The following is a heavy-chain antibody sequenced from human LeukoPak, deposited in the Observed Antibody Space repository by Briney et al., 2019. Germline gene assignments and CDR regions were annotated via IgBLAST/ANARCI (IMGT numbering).Heavy chain of an antibody. D-gene: IGHD6-13*01. J-gene: IGHJ4*02. CDR3: AGGGIAVDY. CDR2: IYYSGST. Sequence: SETLSLTCTVSGGSISSYYWSWIRQPPGKGLEWIGYIYYSGSTNYNPSLKSRVTISVDTSKNQFSLKLSSVTAADTAVYYCAGGGIAVDYWGQGALVTVSS. CDR1: GGSISSYY. V-gene: IGHV4-59*01.